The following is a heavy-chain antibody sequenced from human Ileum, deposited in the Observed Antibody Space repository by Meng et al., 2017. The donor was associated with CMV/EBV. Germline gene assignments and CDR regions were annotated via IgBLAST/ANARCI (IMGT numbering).Heavy chain of an antibody. J-gene: IGHJ4*02. CDR1: GGSITSYY. D-gene: IGHD1-14*01. CDR3: AKGTGVTDPFDY. CDR2: IYVSGST. V-gene: IGHV4-4*07. Sequence: QLQESGPGRGKPPEPLSLTCSISGGSITSYYWSWIRQPAGKGLEWIGRIYVSGSTNYNPSLKSRVTMSVDTSKNQFSLKLSSVTAADTAIYYCAKGTGVTDPFDYWGQGTLVTVSS.